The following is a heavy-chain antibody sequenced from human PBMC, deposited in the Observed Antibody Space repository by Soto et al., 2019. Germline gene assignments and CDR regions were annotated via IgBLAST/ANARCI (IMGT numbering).Heavy chain of an antibody. Sequence: EVQLVESGGGLVKPGGSLRLSCAASEFTFSSYALNWARQAPGKGLEWVSSISGGGTYIYYADSVKGRFTISRDNAKNSLYLQMNSLRADDTAVYYCASGKSGSYDFWGQGTLVTVSS. CDR3: ASGKSGSYDF. CDR2: ISGGGTYI. D-gene: IGHD1-26*01. V-gene: IGHV3-21*01. J-gene: IGHJ4*02. CDR1: EFTFSSYA.